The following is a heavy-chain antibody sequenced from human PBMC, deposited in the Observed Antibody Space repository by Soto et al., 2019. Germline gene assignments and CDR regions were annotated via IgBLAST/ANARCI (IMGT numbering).Heavy chain of an antibody. CDR3: ARESEDLSSNLDY. J-gene: IGHJ4*02. CDR2: ISSTTNYI. V-gene: IGHV3-21*06. CDR1: GFTFTRYS. Sequence: GGSLRLSCAASGFTFTRYSMNWVRQAPGKGLEWVASISSTTNYIYYGESLKGGLTISRDNAKNSMYLQMNTLRAEDTAVYYCARESEDLSSNLDYWGQGTLVTVSS.